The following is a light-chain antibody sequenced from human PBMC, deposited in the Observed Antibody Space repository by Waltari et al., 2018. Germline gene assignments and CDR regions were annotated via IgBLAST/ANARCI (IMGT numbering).Light chain of an antibody. CDR3: QQYYSVPGT. J-gene: IGKJ3*01. CDR1: QSVLYSSNNKNY. CDR2: WAS. Sequence: DIVMTQSTDSQAVSGGERGTSKCKSSQSVLYSSNNKNYLAWYQKKAGQPPNLLIYWASTRESGFPARFSGSGSWTDFTLTISSLQAEDVAVYYCQQYYSVPGTFGPGTKVDI. V-gene: IGKV4-1*01.